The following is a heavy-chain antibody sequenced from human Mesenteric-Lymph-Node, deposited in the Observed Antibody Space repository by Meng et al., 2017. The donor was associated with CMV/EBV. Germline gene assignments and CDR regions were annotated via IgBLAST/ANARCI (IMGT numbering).Heavy chain of an antibody. CDR2: VKPDGSEK. J-gene: IGHJ5*02. CDR3: VRGHYTGA. D-gene: IGHD2-2*02. V-gene: IGHV3-7*04. Sequence: GESLKISCAASGFTFSAYWMTWVRQAPGKGLEWVANVKPDGSEKHYVDSVKGRFTISRDNAKNSLYLQMNSLRTEDTAVYYCVRGHYTGAWGQGTLVTVSS. CDR1: GFTFSAYW.